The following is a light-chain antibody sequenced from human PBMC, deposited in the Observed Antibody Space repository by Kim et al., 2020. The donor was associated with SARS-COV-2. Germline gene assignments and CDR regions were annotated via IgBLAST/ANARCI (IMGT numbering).Light chain of an antibody. Sequence: SYELTQPPSVSVSPGQTASITCSGDKLGDKYACWYQQKPGQSPVLVIYQDSKRPSGIPERFSGSNSGNTATLTISGTQAMDEADYYCQAWDSSPHPVFGGGTQLTVL. V-gene: IGLV3-1*01. CDR2: QDS. CDR1: KLGDKY. CDR3: QAWDSSPHPV. J-gene: IGLJ3*02.